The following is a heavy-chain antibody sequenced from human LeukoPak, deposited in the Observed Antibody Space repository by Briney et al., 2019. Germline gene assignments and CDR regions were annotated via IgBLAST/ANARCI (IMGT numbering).Heavy chain of an antibody. V-gene: IGHV3-9*01. D-gene: IGHD6-13*01. CDR3: AKGKGGKSSTSWYAGYFHH. Sequence: LSLSCAASGFTFDDYAMHWVRQAPGKGLEWVSGISWNSGSMAYADSAKGRFTISRDNAKNSLYLEMNSLRAEDTAFYYCAKGKGGKSSTSWYAGYFHHWGQGTLVTVSS. CDR2: ISWNSGSM. CDR1: GFTFDDYA. J-gene: IGHJ1*01.